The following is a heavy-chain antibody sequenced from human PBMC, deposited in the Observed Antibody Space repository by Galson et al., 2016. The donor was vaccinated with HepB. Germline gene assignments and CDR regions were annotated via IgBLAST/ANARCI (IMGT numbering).Heavy chain of an antibody. D-gene: IGHD2-15*01. Sequence: SCKASGYTFTSCSMHWVRQAPGQGPEWMGIIHPSGGYTRYAQNFQGRVTMTRDTSTSTVYMELSRLKSEDTAMYYCARGNTRWSFDSWGQGTLVTISS. CDR1: GYTFTSCS. CDR2: IHPSGGYT. V-gene: IGHV1-46*01. J-gene: IGHJ4*02. CDR3: ARGNTRWSFDS.